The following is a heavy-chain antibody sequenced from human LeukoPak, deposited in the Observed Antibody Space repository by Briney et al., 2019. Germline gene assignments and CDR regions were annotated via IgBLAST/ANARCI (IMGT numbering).Heavy chain of an antibody. CDR2: IYYSGST. J-gene: IGHJ5*02. CDR1: GGSIGSSSYY. V-gene: IGHV4-39*01. D-gene: IGHD3-16*02. CDR3: ARVYRVWPHGSWFDP. Sequence: PSETLSLTCTVSGGSIGSSSYYWGWIRQPPGKGLEWIGSIYYSGSTYYNPSLKSRVTISVDTSKNQFSLKLSSVTAADTAVYYCARVYRVWPHGSWFDPWGRGTLVTVSS.